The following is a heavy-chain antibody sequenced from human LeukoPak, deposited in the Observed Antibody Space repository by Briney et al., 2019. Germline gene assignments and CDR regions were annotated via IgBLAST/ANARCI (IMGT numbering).Heavy chain of an antibody. Sequence: TGGSLRLSGAASGLTFSDYYMSWIRQAPGKGLEWVSYISSSGTTIYYADSVKGRFTISRDNAKNSLYLQMNSLRAEDTAVYYCAREARVYDEYYFDYWGQGTLVAVSS. CDR3: AREARVYDEYYFDY. CDR2: ISSSGTTI. CDR1: GLTFSDYY. J-gene: IGHJ4*02. D-gene: IGHD6-13*01. V-gene: IGHV3-11*01.